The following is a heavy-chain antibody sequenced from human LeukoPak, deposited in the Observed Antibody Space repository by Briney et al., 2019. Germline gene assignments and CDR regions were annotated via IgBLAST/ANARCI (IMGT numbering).Heavy chain of an antibody. CDR3: ARDGSGDCSGGSCSYDWFDP. CDR2: ISAYNGNT. J-gene: IGHJ5*02. CDR1: GYTFTIYG. Sequence: GASVKVSCKASGYTFTIYGIRWVRQAPGQGGEWMGWISAYNGNTNYAQKLQGRVTITTDTTTSTAYMELRSLRSDDAAVYYCARDGSGDCSGGSCSYDWFDPWGQGTLVTVSS. D-gene: IGHD2-15*01. V-gene: IGHV1-18*04.